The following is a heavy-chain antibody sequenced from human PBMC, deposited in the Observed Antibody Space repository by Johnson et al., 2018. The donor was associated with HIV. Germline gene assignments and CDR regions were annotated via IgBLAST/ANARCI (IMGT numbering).Heavy chain of an antibody. V-gene: IGHV3-30*04. J-gene: IGHJ3*02. CDR3: TTERGDPLIGADAFDI. CDR2: ISSDGSNN. Sequence: QMQLVESGGGVVQPGRSLRLSCAASGFTFSSYPMHWVRQAPGKGLEWVAVISSDGSNNYYADSVKGRFTISIDNSKNTLYLQMNSLKTEDTAVYYCTTERGDPLIGADAFDIWGQGTMVTVSS. CDR1: GFTFSSYP. D-gene: IGHD3-16*01.